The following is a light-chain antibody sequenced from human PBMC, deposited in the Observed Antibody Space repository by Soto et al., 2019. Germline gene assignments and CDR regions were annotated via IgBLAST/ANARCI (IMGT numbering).Light chain of an antibody. J-gene: IGKJ1*01. CDR2: DAS. CDR1: QSVSRY. V-gene: IGKV3-11*01. CDR3: QQRSNWPPT. Sequence: EIVLTQSPATLSLSPGERATLSCRASQSVSRYLAWYQQKPGQAPRLLIYDASNGATGIPARFSGSGSGTDFTLPISSLEPEDFAVYYCQQRSNWPPTFGQGTKVDIK.